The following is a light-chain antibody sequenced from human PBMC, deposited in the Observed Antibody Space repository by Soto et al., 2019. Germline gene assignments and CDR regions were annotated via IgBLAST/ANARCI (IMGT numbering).Light chain of an antibody. V-gene: IGKV1-6*01. Sequence: GDRVTITCRASQGIGNDLDWFQQRPGKAPKLLIYGASTLQSGVPSRFSGSGSGTDFTLTISSLQPEDYATYYCLQDYNYPLTFGGGTKVDIK. J-gene: IGKJ4*01. CDR1: QGIGND. CDR3: LQDYNYPLT. CDR2: GAS.